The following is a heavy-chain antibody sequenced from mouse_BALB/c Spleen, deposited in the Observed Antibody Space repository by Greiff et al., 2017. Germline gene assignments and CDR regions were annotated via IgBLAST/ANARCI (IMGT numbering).Heavy chain of an antibody. CDR2: IWSGGST. CDR3: ASLLLRSMDY. J-gene: IGHJ4*01. CDR1: GFSLTSYG. D-gene: IGHD1-1*01. Sequence: VQLVESGPGLVQPSQSLSITCTVSGFSLTSYGVHWVRQSPGKGLEWLGVIWSGGSTDYNAAFISRLSISKDNSKSQVFFKMNSLQANDTAIYYCASLLLRSMDYWGQGTSVTVSS. V-gene: IGHV2-2*02.